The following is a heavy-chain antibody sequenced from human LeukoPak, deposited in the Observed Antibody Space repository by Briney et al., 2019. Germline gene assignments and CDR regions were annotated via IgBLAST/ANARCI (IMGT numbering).Heavy chain of an antibody. Sequence: SQTLSLTCTVSGGSFSSGDYYWSWLRQPPGTGLECIGNIYASGRTYYSPSLKSRVTISVDTSKNEFSLKLSSVTAADTAVYYCAREPYDYVWGSYPVGYFDYWGQGTLVTVSS. CDR2: IYASGRT. D-gene: IGHD3-16*02. J-gene: IGHJ4*02. CDR3: AREPYDYVWGSYPVGYFDY. V-gene: IGHV4-30-4*01. CDR1: GGSFSSGDYY.